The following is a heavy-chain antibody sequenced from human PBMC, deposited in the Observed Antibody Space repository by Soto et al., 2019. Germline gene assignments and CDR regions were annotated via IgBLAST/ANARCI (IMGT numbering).Heavy chain of an antibody. D-gene: IGHD5-12*01. CDR1: GFTLSTYS. CDR3: ASEGYNSLFDY. V-gene: IGHV3-21*01. CDR2: IGSIDGSSNYI. J-gene: IGHJ4*02. Sequence: KPGGSLRLSCAASGFTLSTYSMNWVRQAPGKGLEWVPSIGSIDGSSNYIRYADSLKGRFTISRDNAKNSVYLQMNSLRAEDTAVYYCASEGYNSLFDYWGQGTQVTVSS.